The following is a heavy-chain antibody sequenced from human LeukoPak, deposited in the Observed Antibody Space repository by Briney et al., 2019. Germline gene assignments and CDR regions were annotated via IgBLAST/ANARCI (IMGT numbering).Heavy chain of an antibody. CDR2: IIPIFGTA. CDR3: ARSSVRRYYFDY. Sequence: ASVKVSCKASGGTFSSYAISWVRQAPGQGLEWMGGIIPIFGTANYAQKFQGRVTITTDESTSTAYMELSSLRSEDTAVYYCARSSVRRYYFDYWGQGTLVTVSS. V-gene: IGHV1-69*05. D-gene: IGHD6-6*01. J-gene: IGHJ4*02. CDR1: GGTFSSYA.